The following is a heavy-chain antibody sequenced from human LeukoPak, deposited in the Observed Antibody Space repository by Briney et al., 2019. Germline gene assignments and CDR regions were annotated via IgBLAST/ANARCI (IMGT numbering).Heavy chain of an antibody. D-gene: IGHD2-2*01. J-gene: IGHJ4*02. CDR3: ATDLEVPAAKCFDY. V-gene: IGHV3-21*01. CDR2: ISSSSSYT. Sequence: GGSLRLSCAASGFTFSSYSLNWVRQAPGKGLEWVSSISSSSSYTYYADSVKARFTISRDNAKNSLFLQMNSLRAEDTAVYYCATDLEVPAAKCFDYWGQGTLVTVSS. CDR1: GFTFSSYS.